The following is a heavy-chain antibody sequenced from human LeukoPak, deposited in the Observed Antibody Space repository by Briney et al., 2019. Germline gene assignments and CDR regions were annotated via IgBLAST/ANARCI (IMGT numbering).Heavy chain of an antibody. CDR1: GYTFNSYG. V-gene: IGHV1-18*04. CDR3: ARIAVAAYYFDS. Sequence: ASVKVSCKASGYTFNSYGNSWVRQAPGQGLEWMGWISAYNGNTNYAQNFQGRVTMTTDTSTSTAYMELRSLRSDDTAVYYCARIAVAAYYFDSWGQGTLVTVSS. J-gene: IGHJ4*02. CDR2: ISAYNGNT. D-gene: IGHD6-19*01.